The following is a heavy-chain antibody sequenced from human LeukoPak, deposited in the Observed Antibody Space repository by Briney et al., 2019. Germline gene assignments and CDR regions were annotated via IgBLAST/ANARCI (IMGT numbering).Heavy chain of an antibody. J-gene: IGHJ6*03. Sequence: GGSLRLSCAASGFTFSSYGMHWVRQAPGKGLEWVAYIQNDGSNEQYADSVKGRFSISRDSSKNILYLQMNSLRAEDTAVYYCANDRCSNGIGCYYYYMDVWGKGTTVTISS. CDR3: ANDRCSNGIGCYYYYMDV. CDR1: GFTFSSYG. D-gene: IGHD2-8*01. V-gene: IGHV3-30*02. CDR2: IQNDGSNE.